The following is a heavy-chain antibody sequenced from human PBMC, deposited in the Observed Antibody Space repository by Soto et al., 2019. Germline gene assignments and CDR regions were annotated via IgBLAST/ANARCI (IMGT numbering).Heavy chain of an antibody. J-gene: IGHJ4*02. D-gene: IGHD5-18*01. Sequence: QVQLQESGPGLVKPSETLSLTCTVSGGSVSSGSYYWSWIRQPPGKGLEWIGYIYFSGSTNYNPSLKSRVTISVDTSKNQFSLKLSSVTAADTAVYYCARSGTAMPHFDYWGQGTLVTVSS. CDR1: GGSVSSGSYY. CDR3: ARSGTAMPHFDY. CDR2: IYFSGST. V-gene: IGHV4-61*01.